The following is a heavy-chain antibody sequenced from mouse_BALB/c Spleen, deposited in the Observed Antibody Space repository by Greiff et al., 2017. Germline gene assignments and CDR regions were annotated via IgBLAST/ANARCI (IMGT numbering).Heavy chain of an antibody. CDR1: GFTFSSYG. CDR3: ASPDRYDVRFAY. J-gene: IGHJ3*01. D-gene: IGHD2-14*01. V-gene: IGHV5-6*01. Sequence: EVKLQESGGDLVKPGGSLKLSCAASGFTFSSYGMSWVRQTPDKRLEWVATISSGGSYTYYPDSVKGRFTISRDNAKNTLYLQMSSLKSEDTAMYYCASPDRYDVRFAYWGQGTLVTVSA. CDR2: ISSGGSYT.